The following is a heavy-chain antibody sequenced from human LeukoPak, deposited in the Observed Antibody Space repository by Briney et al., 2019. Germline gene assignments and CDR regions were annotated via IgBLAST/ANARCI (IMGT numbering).Heavy chain of an antibody. J-gene: IGHJ4*02. V-gene: IGHV3-30*04. D-gene: IGHD5-18*01. Sequence: QTGRSLRLSCAAPGFTFSSYAMHWVRQAPGKGLEWVAFISYDGSNKYYADSVKGRFTISRDNSKNTLYLQMNSLRAEDTAVYYSARASGYSYGPRGNYFDYWGQGTLVTVSS. CDR1: GFTFSSYA. CDR3: ARASGYSYGPRGNYFDY. CDR2: ISYDGSNK.